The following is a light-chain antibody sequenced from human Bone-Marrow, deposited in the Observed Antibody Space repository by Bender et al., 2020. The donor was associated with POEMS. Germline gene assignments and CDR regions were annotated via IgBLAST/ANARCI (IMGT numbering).Light chain of an antibody. CDR1: SSNIGNNP. J-gene: IGLJ3*02. Sequence: QSVLTQPPSASATPGQTVTISCSGTSSNIGNNPVYWYQQFPGTAPNLLIYTNDQRQSGAPDRFSGSKSGTSASLAITGLQAEDEGDYYCQSYDIDLSTWLFGGGTKVTVL. CDR3: QSYDIDLSTWL. CDR2: TND. V-gene: IGLV1-44*01.